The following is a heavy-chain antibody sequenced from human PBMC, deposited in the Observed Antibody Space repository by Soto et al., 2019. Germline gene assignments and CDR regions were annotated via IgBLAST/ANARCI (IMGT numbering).Heavy chain of an antibody. CDR1: GFTFSNYA. CDR2: ISGSGDST. J-gene: IGHJ5*02. D-gene: IGHD3-3*01. V-gene: IGHV3-23*01. Sequence: EVQLLESGGGLVQPGGSLRLSCAASGFTFSNYAMSWVRQAPGKGLEWVSAISGSGDSTYYADSVKGRFTISRDKSKNTLFLQMHSLGAEATAISYCEKDEEAELLFGVVTISRFDPWSQGTLVTVSS. CDR3: EKDEEAELLFGVVTISRFDP.